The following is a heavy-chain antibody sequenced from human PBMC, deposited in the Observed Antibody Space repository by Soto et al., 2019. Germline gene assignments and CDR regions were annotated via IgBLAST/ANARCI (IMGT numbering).Heavy chain of an antibody. CDR1: GFTFCRYS. J-gene: IGHJ4*02. V-gene: IGHV3-23*01. CDR3: AKAQVVTGGFDY. Sequence: GGSLRLSFAAPGFTFCRYSFSWGRPAPGKGLEWVSAISGSGASTYFADSVKGRFTISRDNSKSTLYLQMNSLRAEDTAVYYCAKAQVVTGGFDYWGQGTLVTVSS. D-gene: IGHD4-4*01. CDR2: ISGSGAST.